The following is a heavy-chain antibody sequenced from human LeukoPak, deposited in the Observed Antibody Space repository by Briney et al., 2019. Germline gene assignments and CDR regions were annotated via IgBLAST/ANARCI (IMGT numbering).Heavy chain of an antibody. V-gene: IGHV3-48*04. D-gene: IGHD6-13*01. CDR3: ASIAASPRDY. CDR2: ISSSSSTI. CDR1: GFTFSSYW. Sequence: GGSLRLSCAASGFTFSSYWMTWVRQAPGKGLEWVSYISSSSSTIYYADSVKGRFTISRDNAKNSLYLQMNSLRAEDTAVYYCASIAASPRDYWGQGTLVTVSS. J-gene: IGHJ4*02.